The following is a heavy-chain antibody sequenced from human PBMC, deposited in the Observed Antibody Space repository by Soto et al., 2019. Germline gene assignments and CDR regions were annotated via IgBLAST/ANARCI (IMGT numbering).Heavy chain of an antibody. Sequence: QVQLVESGGGLVQPGGSLRLSCAASGFTLSDYYMSWIRQAPGKGLEWVSYISSSSSYTNYADSVKGRFTISRDNAKNSLYLQMNSLRAEDTAVYYCARIVVVPAASDYWGQGTLVTVSS. J-gene: IGHJ4*02. V-gene: IGHV3-11*06. CDR3: ARIVVVPAASDY. CDR2: ISSSSSYT. CDR1: GFTLSDYY. D-gene: IGHD2-2*01.